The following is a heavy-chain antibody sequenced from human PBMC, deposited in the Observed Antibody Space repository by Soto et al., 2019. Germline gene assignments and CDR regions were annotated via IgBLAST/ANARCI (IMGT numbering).Heavy chain of an antibody. CDR1: GYTFSTYD. V-gene: IGHV1-8*01. D-gene: IGHD3-10*01. CDR3: ARVNYYGSGSYQDFFYFYALDV. CDR2: MNPNSGDT. Sequence: GKVSCKTSGYTFSTYDINWVRQAPGQGLEWMGWMNPNSGDTGYAQKFLGRLTMTRDSSIRTVYMELSGLNSEDTAVYYCARVNYYGSGSYQDFFYFYALDVWGQGTTVTVSS. J-gene: IGHJ6*02.